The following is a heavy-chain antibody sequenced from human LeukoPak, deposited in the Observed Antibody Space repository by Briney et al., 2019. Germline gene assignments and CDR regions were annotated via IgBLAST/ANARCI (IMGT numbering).Heavy chain of an antibody. D-gene: IGHD3-16*01. J-gene: IGHJ4*02. Sequence: GGSQRLPCATSGFTFINYAMSWVRQAPGKGLEWVSGISASGGSTYYADSVKGRFTISRDSSKNTLFLQMTSLRAEDTAVYYCAKDAYGAFHFDYWGQGTLVTVSS. CDR1: GFTFINYA. CDR2: ISASGGST. CDR3: AKDAYGAFHFDY. V-gene: IGHV3-23*01.